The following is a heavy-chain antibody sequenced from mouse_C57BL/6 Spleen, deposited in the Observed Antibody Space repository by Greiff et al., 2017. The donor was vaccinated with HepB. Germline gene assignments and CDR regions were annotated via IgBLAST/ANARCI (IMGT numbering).Heavy chain of an antibody. Sequence: QVQLKESGPGLVQPSQSLSITCTVSGFSLTSYGVHWVRQSPGKGLEWLGVIWSGGSTDYNAAFISRLSISKDNSKSQVFFKMNSLQADDTAIYYCARHGSSPAWFAYWGQGTLVTVSA. CDR1: GFSLTSYG. J-gene: IGHJ3*01. V-gene: IGHV2-2*01. D-gene: IGHD1-1*01. CDR2: IWSGGST. CDR3: ARHGSSPAWFAY.